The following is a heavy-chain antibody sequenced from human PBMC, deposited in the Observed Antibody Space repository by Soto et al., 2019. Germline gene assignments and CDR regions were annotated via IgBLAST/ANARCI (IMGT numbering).Heavy chain of an antibody. CDR3: AKVNRYYYGSGSYNTMFDY. D-gene: IGHD3-10*01. J-gene: IGHJ4*02. Sequence: SLRLSCAASGFTFSSYAMSWVRQAPGKGLEWVSAISGSGGSTYYADSVKGRFTISRDNSKNTLYLQMNSLRAEDTAVYYCAKVNRYYYGSGSYNTMFDYWGQGTLVTVSS. CDR1: GFTFSSYA. CDR2: ISGSGGST. V-gene: IGHV3-23*01.